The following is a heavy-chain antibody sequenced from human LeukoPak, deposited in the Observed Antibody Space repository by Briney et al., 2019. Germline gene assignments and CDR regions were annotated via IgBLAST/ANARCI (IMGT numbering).Heavy chain of an antibody. CDR3: ARFDSSGYYPYYYYGMDV. J-gene: IGHJ6*02. D-gene: IGHD3-22*01. CDR2: IIPIFGTA. CDR1: GGTFSSYA. V-gene: IGHV1-69*13. Sequence: SVKVSCKASGGTFSSYAISWVRQAPGQGLEWMGGIIPIFGTANYAQKLQGRVTITADESTSTAYMELSSLRSEDTAVYYCARFDSSGYYPYYYYGMDVWGQGTTVTVSS.